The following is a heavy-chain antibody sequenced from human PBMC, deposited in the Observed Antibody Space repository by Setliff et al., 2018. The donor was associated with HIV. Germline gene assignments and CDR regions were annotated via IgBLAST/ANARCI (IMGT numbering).Heavy chain of an antibody. V-gene: IGHV4-34*01. CDR1: GGSFSGYY. Sequence: SETLSLTCAVYGGSFSGYYWSWIRQPPGKGLEWIGEINHSGSTNYNMSLWSRVTISLDASRNQFSLKLSSVTAADTAVYYCARLWENWPGPHYYFDYWGQGALVTVSS. J-gene: IGHJ4*02. CDR2: INHSGST. D-gene: IGHD1-26*01. CDR3: ARLWENWPGPHYYFDY.